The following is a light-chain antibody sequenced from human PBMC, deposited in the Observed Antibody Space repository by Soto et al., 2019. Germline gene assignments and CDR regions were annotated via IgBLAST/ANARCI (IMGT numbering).Light chain of an antibody. V-gene: IGKV3-20*01. CDR2: GAS. Sequence: EIVLTQSPGTLSLSPGERDTLSCRASQSVSNNYLAWYQQKPGQAPRLLIYGASNRATGIPDRFSGSGSGTDFTLTISRLEPEDFAVYYCHQYGSSGTFSQGTKVEIK. CDR3: HQYGSSGT. J-gene: IGKJ1*01. CDR1: QSVSNNY.